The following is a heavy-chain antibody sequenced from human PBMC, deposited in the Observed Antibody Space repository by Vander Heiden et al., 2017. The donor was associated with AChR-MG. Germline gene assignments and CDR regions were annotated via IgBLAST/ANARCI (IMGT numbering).Heavy chain of an antibody. V-gene: IGHV3-23*01. CDR2: ISGSGGST. J-gene: IGHJ3*02. CDR3: AKDGEYSSSFFAFDI. CDR1: GFTFRGYA. Sequence: EVQLLESGGGLVQPGGSLRLSCPASGFTFRGYAMSWVRQAPGKGLEWVSAISGSGGSTYYADSVKGRFTISRDNSKNTLYLQMNSLRAEDTAVYYCAKDGEYSSSFFAFDIWGQGTMVTVSS. D-gene: IGHD6-6*01.